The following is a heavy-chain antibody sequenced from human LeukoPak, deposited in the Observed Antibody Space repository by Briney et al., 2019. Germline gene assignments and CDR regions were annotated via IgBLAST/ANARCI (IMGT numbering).Heavy chain of an antibody. CDR3: ARAPRYCSGGSCRS. Sequence: GGPLRLSCAASGFTFSSYWMSWVRQAPGKGLEWVANIKQDGSEKYYVDSVKGRFTISRDNAKNSLYLQMNSLRAEDTAVYYCARAPRYCSGGSCRSWGQGTLVTVSS. CDR1: GFTFSSYW. D-gene: IGHD2-15*01. V-gene: IGHV3-7*01. J-gene: IGHJ4*02. CDR2: IKQDGSEK.